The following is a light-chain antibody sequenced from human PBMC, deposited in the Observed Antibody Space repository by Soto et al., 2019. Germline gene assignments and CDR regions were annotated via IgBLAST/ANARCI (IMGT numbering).Light chain of an antibody. Sequence: DVVMTQSPLSLPVTLGQPASISCRSSQSPVYSDGNTYLNWFQQRPGQSPRRLIYQVSNRDSGVPDRFSGSGSGTDFTLKLSTVEAEDVGVYYCMQSTPWPYTFGQATKLEIK. CDR3: MQSTPWPYT. CDR1: QSPVYSDGNTY. V-gene: IGKV2-30*01. CDR2: QVS. J-gene: IGKJ2*01.